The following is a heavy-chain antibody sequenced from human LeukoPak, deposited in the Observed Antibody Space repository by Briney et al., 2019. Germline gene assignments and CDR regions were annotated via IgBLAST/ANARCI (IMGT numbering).Heavy chain of an antibody. V-gene: IGHV3-23*01. D-gene: IGHD3-22*01. Sequence: GGSLRPSCEASGFTFTSSWTDWVRQAPGKGLEWVAAISGSGGSTYDADSVQGRFTISRNDSKNTLHLQKNRLRAEDTAVYYCAKEDNSGYYCSGDYWGQGTLVTVSS. J-gene: IGHJ4*02. CDR1: GFTFTSSW. CDR2: ISGSGGST. CDR3: AKEDNSGYYCSGDY.